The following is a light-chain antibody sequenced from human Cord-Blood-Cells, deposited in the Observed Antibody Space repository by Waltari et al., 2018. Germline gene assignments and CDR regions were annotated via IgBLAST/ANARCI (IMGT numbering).Light chain of an antibody. J-gene: IGKJ2*01. Sequence: DIVMTQSXDSLAVXLGDRAXIXSKXSXSVLYSSNNKNYLAWYQQKPGQPPTLIIYCASTRESGVPDRFSGSGSGTDFTLTISSLQAEDVAVYYCQQYYSTPYTFGQGTKLEIK. V-gene: IGKV4-1*01. CDR1: XSVLYSSNNKNY. CDR2: CAS. CDR3: QQYYSTPYT.